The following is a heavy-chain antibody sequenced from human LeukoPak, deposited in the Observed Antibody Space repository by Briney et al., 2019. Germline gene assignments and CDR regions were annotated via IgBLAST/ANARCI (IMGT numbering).Heavy chain of an antibody. J-gene: IGHJ5*02. Sequence: PSETLSLTCTVSGGSISSSSYYWGWIRQRPGKGLEGIGSIYYSGSTYYNPSLKSRVTISVDTSKNQFSLKLSSVTAADTAVYYCARHGAHSSSWFSGGFDPWGQGTLVTVSS. V-gene: IGHV4-39*01. CDR1: GGSISSSSYY. CDR3: ARHGAHSSSWFSGGFDP. D-gene: IGHD6-13*01. CDR2: IYYSGST.